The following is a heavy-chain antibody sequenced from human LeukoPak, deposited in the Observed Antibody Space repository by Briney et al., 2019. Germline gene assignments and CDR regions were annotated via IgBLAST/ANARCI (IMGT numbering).Heavy chain of an antibody. CDR2: ISYDGSNK. Sequence: GGSLRLSCAASGFTFSSYWMSWVRQAPGKGLEWVAVISYDGSNKYYADSVKGRFTISRDNSKNTLYLQMNSLRAEDTAVYYCANHPTGDYWGQGTLVTVSS. J-gene: IGHJ4*02. D-gene: IGHD4-17*01. CDR3: ANHPTGDY. CDR1: GFTFSSYW. V-gene: IGHV3-30*18.